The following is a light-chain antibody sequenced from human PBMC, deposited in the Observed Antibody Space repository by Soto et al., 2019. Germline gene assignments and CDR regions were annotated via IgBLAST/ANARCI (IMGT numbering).Light chain of an antibody. CDR1: QSVLYSSNNKNY. Sequence: DIVMTQSPDSLAVSLGERATINCKSSQSVLYSSNNKNYLAWYQQKPGQPPKLLIYWASTRESGVPDRFSGSGSGTDFTLTITSLQAEDFALYFCQQYNNWPTFSQGTKVDIK. CDR2: WAS. J-gene: IGKJ1*01. CDR3: QQYNNWPT. V-gene: IGKV4-1*01.